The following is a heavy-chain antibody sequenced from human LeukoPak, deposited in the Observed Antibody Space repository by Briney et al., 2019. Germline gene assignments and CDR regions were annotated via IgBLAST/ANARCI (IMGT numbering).Heavy chain of an antibody. CDR3: ARDGVYSSGWYLS. CDR2: IKQDGSEK. J-gene: IGHJ4*02. CDR1: GFTFSSYW. Sequence: PGGSLRLSCAASGFTFSSYWMSWVRQAPGKGLKWVANIKQDGSEKYYVDSVKGRFTISRDNAKNSLYLQMNSLRAEDTAVYYCARDGVYSSGWYLSWGQGSPVTVSS. V-gene: IGHV3-7*01. D-gene: IGHD6-19*01.